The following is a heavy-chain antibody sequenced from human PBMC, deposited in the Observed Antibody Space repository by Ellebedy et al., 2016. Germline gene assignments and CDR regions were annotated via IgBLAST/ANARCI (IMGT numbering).Heavy chain of an antibody. CDR1: GFTFNNYV. V-gene: IGHV3-30*04. Sequence: GESLKISXAASGFTFNNYVMHWVRQAPGKGLEWVAVVSSDGRKKYYADSVKGRFTISRDNSENTLYVQMNSLRAEDTAVYYCVRGPGQQLVDVYWGQGTLVTVSS. CDR3: VRGPGQQLVDVY. J-gene: IGHJ4*02. CDR2: VSSDGRKK. D-gene: IGHD6-13*01.